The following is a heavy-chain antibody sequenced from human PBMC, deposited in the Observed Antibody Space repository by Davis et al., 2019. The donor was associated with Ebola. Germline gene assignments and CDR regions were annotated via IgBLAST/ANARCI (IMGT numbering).Heavy chain of an antibody. CDR3: ALQLPTYDP. D-gene: IGHD2-15*01. J-gene: IGHJ5*02. V-gene: IGHV5-51*01. Sequence: GESLKISCKASGYSLNSYWIGWVRQVPGKGLEWMGIIYPGDSDTRYSPSFQGQVTISVDKSISTAYLQWSSLKASDTAMYYCALQLPTYDPWGQGTLVTVSS. CDR2: IYPGDSDT. CDR1: GYSLNSYW.